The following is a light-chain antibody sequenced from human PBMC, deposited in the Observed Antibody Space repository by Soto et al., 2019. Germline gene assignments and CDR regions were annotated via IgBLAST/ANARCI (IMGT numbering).Light chain of an antibody. CDR2: GAS. V-gene: IGKV1-9*01. CDR3: QQLNAYPLT. J-gene: IGKJ5*01. CDR1: QGTSSY. Sequence: DIQMTHSPSSLSVSVGDRVSITCRASQGTSSYLAWFQQKPGRAPKLLIYGASTLQSGVPARFSGSGSGTDFTLTISNLQPEDFATCYCQQLNAYPLTFGQGTRLEI.